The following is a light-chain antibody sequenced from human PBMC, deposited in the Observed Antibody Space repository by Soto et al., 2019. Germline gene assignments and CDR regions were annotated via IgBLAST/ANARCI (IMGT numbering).Light chain of an antibody. CDR1: QSVLYSSNNKNY. V-gene: IGKV4-1*01. CDR2: WAS. CDR3: QQYYSPPMT. Sequence: DIVMTQSPDSLAVSLGERTTINCKSSQSVLYSSNNKNYLAWYQQKPGQPPKLLIYWASTRESRVPDRFSGSGSGTHFTLTISSLQAEDVAVYYCQQYYSPPMTFGQGTRLEIE. J-gene: IGKJ5*01.